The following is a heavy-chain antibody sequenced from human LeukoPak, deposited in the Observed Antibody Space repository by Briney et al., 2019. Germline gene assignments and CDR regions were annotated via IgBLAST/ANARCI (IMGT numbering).Heavy chain of an antibody. CDR2: VAHKGPTVYSPTLNR. J-gene: IGHJ4*02. Sequence: ASETLSLTCAVYGAALSEYYWSWIRQSPGKGLEWLGEVAHKGPTVYSPTLNRKYNPSFKSRVTMSVDPSKNQFSLKLTSVTVADTATYYCVRQGTNSGYYLLDYWGQGHLVIVSS. V-gene: IGHV4-34*01. D-gene: IGHD3-22*01. CDR1: GAALSEYY. CDR3: VRQGTNSGYYLLDY.